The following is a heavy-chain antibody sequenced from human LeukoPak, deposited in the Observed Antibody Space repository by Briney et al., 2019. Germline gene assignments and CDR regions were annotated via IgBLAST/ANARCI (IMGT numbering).Heavy chain of an antibody. J-gene: IGHJ4*02. D-gene: IGHD3-16*01. Sequence: ASVKVSCKASGGTFSSYAISWVRQAPGQGLEWMGRLIPSLNIANYAQKFQGRLTIIADKSTGTAYMDLTSLRSEDSALYYCAIGSYYFDFWGQGTLVTVSS. CDR2: LIPSLNIA. CDR3: AIGSYYFDF. V-gene: IGHV1-69*04. CDR1: GGTFSSYA.